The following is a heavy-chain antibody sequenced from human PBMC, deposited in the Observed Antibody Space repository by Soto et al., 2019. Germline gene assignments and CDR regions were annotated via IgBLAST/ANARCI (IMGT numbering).Heavy chain of an antibody. V-gene: IGHV4-39*01. Sequence: SETLSLTCTVSGGSISASTYYWGWIRQSPGKGLEWIGSGYYTGDXXYNPSLRXXVTISIDTSKNXFSLKXSSLPAADTAVYYCARLNAGPADYWGQGTLVX. CDR2: GYYTGDX. CDR1: GGSISASTYY. J-gene: IGHJ4*02. CDR3: ARLNAGPADY. D-gene: IGHD1-1*01.